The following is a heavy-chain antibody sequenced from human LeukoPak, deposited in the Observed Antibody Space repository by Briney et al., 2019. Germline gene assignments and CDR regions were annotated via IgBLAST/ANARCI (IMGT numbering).Heavy chain of an antibody. V-gene: IGHV1-18*01. CDR2: ISAYNGNT. CDR1: GYTFTSYG. Sequence: ASVKVSCKASGYTFTSYGISWVRQAPGQGLEWMGWISAYNGNTNYAQKLQGRVTMTTDTSTSTAYMELRSLRSDDTAVYYCAIVGLIAAAGGWFDPWGQGTLVTVSS. D-gene: IGHD6-13*01. J-gene: IGHJ5*02. CDR3: AIVGLIAAAGGWFDP.